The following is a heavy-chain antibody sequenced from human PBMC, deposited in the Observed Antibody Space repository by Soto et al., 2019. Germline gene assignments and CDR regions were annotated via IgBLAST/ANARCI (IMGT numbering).Heavy chain of an antibody. D-gene: IGHD3-16*01. CDR1: GDSISRGVYY. CDR2: IYNSVTT. Sequence: QVQLRESGPGLVKPSQTLSLTCTVSGDSISRGVYYWTWIRHSPGKGLEWIGDIYNSVTTSYNPALRGRATISVDTSQNHLSLRLNSVTAADTAHYYCARGGGVVTKSEYFRHWGQGTPVTVSS. CDR3: ARGGGVVTKSEYFRH. V-gene: IGHV4-31*03. J-gene: IGHJ1*01.